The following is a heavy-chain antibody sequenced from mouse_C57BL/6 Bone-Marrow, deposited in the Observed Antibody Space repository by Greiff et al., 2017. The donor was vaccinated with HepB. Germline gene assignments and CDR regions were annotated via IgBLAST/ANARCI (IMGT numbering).Heavy chain of an antibody. D-gene: IGHD2-4*01. CDR2: INYDGSST. V-gene: IGHV5-16*01. Sequence: VQLKESEGGLVQPGSSMKLSCTASGFTFSDYYMAWVRQVPEKGLEWVANINYDGSSTYYLDSLKSRFIISRDNAKNILYLQMSSLKSEDTATYYCARDRDYGSYWYFDVWGTGTTVTVSS. J-gene: IGHJ1*03. CDR3: ARDRDYGSYWYFDV. CDR1: GFTFSDYY.